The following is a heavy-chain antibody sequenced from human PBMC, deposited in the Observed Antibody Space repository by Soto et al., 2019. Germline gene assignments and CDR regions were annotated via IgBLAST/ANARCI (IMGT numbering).Heavy chain of an antibody. CDR1: GFTFSSYA. D-gene: IGHD3-16*02. J-gene: IGHJ4*02. Sequence: EVQLLESGGGLVQPGGSLRLSCAASGFTFSSYAMSWVRQAPGKGLEWVSAISGSGGSTYYADSVKGRFTISRDTSKNALDLPRNSLRAEDTAVYYCALRSPVTSFDYWGQGTLVTVSS. CDR2: ISGSGGST. CDR3: ALRSPVTSFDY. V-gene: IGHV3-23*01.